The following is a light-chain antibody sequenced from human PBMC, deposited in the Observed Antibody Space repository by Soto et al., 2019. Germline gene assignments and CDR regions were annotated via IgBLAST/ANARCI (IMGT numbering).Light chain of an antibody. V-gene: IGKV3D-15*03. CDR3: QQYDQLWT. Sequence: DIVMTQSPATLSVSPGERATFSCRSSQSVKTNLARYQLKSGQAPRLLVYGASIRDTGIPARFSGSGSGTEYSLTISILQSEELGVYFCQQYDQLWTFGQGTKVEIK. J-gene: IGKJ1*01. CDR2: GAS. CDR1: QSVKTN.